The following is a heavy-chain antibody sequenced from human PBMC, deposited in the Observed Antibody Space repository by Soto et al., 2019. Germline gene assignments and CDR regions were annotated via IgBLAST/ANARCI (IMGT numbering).Heavy chain of an antibody. V-gene: IGHV3-11*01. Sequence: QVQLVESGGGLVEPGGSLRLSCAASGFRFSDHYMTWIGQAPGKGLEWVSKISGGGSTTYYADSVKGRFTVSRDNAKNSLYLQMNSLRTEDTAVYYCAGDPYYYGSAFWGQGTLVTVSS. J-gene: IGHJ4*02. CDR1: GFRFSDHY. CDR3: AGDPYYYGSAF. D-gene: IGHD3-10*01. CDR2: ISGGGSTT.